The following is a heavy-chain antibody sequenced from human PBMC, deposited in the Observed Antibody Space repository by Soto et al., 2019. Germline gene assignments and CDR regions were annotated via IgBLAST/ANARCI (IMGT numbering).Heavy chain of an antibody. CDR1: GYTFINFG. Sequence: ASVKVSCKASGYTFINFGISWVRQAPGQGLEWMGWISAYNGDTKYAQKVQGRVTMTTDTSTSTAYMELRSLRSDDTAVYYCARGGALGVLNWFDPWGQGTLVTVSS. CDR3: ARGGALGVLNWFDP. J-gene: IGHJ5*02. CDR2: ISAYNGDT. V-gene: IGHV1-18*01. D-gene: IGHD3-10*01.